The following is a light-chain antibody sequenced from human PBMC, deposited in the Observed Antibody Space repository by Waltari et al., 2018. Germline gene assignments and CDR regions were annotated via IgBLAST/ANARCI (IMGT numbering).Light chain of an antibody. CDR1: SSDVGGYNY. CDR3: SSYSGSNNLGV. V-gene: IGLV2-8*01. J-gene: IGLJ2*01. Sequence: QSALTQPPSASGSPGQSVTISCTGTSSDVGGYNYVSWYQQHPGQAPKLIISEVNKRPSGVPDRFSGSKSGNTASLTVSGLQADDEADYCCSSYSGSNNLGVFGGGTKLTVL. CDR2: EVN.